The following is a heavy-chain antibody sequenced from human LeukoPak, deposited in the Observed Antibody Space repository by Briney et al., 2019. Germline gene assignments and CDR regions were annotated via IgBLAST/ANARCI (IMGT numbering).Heavy chain of an antibody. CDR2: IYYSGST. CDR1: GGSISSRGDY. Sequence: SQTLSLTCTVSGGSISSRGDYWSWIRQHPGRGLEWIGYIYYSGSTYYNPSLKSRVTISVDTSKNQFSLRLTSVTAADTAVYYCARDNPVRVSSGSTNWFDPWGQGTLVTVSS. V-gene: IGHV4-31*03. J-gene: IGHJ5*02. CDR3: ARDNPVRVSSGSTNWFDP. D-gene: IGHD3-22*01.